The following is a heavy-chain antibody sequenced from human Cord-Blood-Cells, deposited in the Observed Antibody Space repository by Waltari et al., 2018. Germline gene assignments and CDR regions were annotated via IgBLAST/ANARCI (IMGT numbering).Heavy chain of an antibody. CDR2: MNPNSGNT. J-gene: IGHJ5*02. V-gene: IGHV1-8*03. D-gene: IGHD6-6*01. CDR3: ARGVYSSSSWFDP. Sequence: QVQLVPSGAEVTKPGASVEVSCKASGYTFTSCDIHWVGQAPGQGLELMGWMNPNSGNTGYAQKFQGRVTITRNTSISTAYMELSSLRSEDTAVYYCARGVYSSSSWFDPWGQGTLVTVSS. CDR1: GYTFTSCD.